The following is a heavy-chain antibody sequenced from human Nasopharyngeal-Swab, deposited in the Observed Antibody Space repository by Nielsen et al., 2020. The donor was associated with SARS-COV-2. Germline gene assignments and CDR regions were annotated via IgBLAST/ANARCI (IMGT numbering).Heavy chain of an antibody. V-gene: IGHV3-23*01. CDR3: AKDRLRQWLAYDY. CDR1: GFTLSNYV. Sequence: GGSLRLSCVASGFTLSNYVMSWVRHAPAKGLEWVSAIRSADKTHYADSVKGRFTISRDNSKNTLYLQMNSLRAEDTAVYYCAKDRLRQWLAYDYWGQGTLVTVSS. J-gene: IGHJ4*02. CDR2: IRSADKT. D-gene: IGHD6-19*01.